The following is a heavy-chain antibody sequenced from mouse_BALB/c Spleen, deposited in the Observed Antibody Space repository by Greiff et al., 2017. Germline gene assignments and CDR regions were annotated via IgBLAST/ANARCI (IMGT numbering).Heavy chain of an antibody. V-gene: IGHV1-5*01. Sequence: VQLQQSGTVLARPGASVKMSCKASGYTFTSYWMHWVKQRPGQGLEWIGAIYPGNSDTSYNQKFKGKAKLTAVTSTSTAYMELSSLTNEDSAVYYCTRGGITLYFDYWGQGTTLTVSS. D-gene: IGHD2-4*01. CDR3: TRGGITLYFDY. CDR2: IYPGNSDT. CDR1: GYTFTSYW. J-gene: IGHJ2*01.